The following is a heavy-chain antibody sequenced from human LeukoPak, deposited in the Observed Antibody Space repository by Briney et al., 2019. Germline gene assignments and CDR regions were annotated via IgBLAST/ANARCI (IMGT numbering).Heavy chain of an antibody. D-gene: IGHD2-2*01. CDR2: ISSSSSTI. V-gene: IGHV3-48*01. CDR3: ASVRKGYCSSTSCYAKGYYYYYMDV. Sequence: GGSLRLSCAASGFTFSIYDMNWVRQAPGKGLEWVSYISSSSSTIYYADSVKGRFTISRDNAKNSLYLQMNSLRAEDTAVYYCASVRKGYCSSTSCYAKGYYYYYMDVWGKGTTVTISS. CDR1: GFTFSIYD. J-gene: IGHJ6*03.